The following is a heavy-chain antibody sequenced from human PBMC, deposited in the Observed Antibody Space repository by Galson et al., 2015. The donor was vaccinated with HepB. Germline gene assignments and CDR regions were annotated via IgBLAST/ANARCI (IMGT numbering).Heavy chain of an antibody. CDR2: IRSKAYGGTT. Sequence: SLRLSCAASGFTFGDYAMSWFRQAPGKGLEWVGFIRSKAYGGTTEYAASVKGRFTISRDDSKSIAYLQMNSLKTEDTAVYYCTAYDSSGYVKYYGMDVWGQGTTVTVSS. CDR1: GFTFGDYA. CDR3: TAYDSSGYVKYYGMDV. V-gene: IGHV3-49*03. J-gene: IGHJ6*02. D-gene: IGHD3-22*01.